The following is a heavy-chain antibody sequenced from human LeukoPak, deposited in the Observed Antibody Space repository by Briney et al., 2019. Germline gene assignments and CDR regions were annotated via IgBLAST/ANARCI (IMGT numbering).Heavy chain of an antibody. Sequence: PGGSLRLSCAASGFTFSSYAMSWVRQAPGKGLEWVSAISGGGGGTYYAASVKGRFTISRDNSKNTLCLQMNSLRAEDTAVYYCAKVVNTGNYYYFDYWGQGTLVTVSS. V-gene: IGHV3-23*01. J-gene: IGHJ4*02. D-gene: IGHD1-26*01. CDR2: ISGGGGGT. CDR3: AKVVNTGNYYYFDY. CDR1: GFTFSSYA.